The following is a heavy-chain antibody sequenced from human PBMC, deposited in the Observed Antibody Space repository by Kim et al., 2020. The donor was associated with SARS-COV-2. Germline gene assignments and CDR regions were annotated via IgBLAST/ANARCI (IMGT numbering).Heavy chain of an antibody. CDR3: AREAWLSGWRMDV. J-gene: IGHJ6*02. D-gene: IGHD3-22*01. Sequence: NCTPSLTSLVTKSVDTSKNQFSLKLSSVTAADTAVYYCAREAWLSGWRMDVWGQGTTFTVSS. V-gene: IGHV4-59*01.